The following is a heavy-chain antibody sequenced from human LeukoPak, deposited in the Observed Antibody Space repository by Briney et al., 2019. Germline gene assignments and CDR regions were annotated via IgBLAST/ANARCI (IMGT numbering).Heavy chain of an antibody. CDR3: AKRRGLELLYYYYMDV. CDR1: GYTFTRYA. J-gene: IGHJ6*03. D-gene: IGHD1-7*01. Sequence: ASVKVSCKASGYTFTRYAINWVRQAPGQGLEWMGWINTNTGNPTFAQGFTGRFVFSFDTSVSTAYLQISSLKAEDTAVYYCAKRRGLELLYYYYMDVWGKGTTVTVSS. V-gene: IGHV7-4-1*02. CDR2: INTNTGNP.